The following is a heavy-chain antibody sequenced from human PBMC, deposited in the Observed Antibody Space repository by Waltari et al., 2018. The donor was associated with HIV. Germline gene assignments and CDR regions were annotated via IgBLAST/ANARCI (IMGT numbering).Heavy chain of an antibody. D-gene: IGHD3-3*01. CDR1: GFTFGSHT. J-gene: IGHJ6*02. V-gene: IGHV3-21*02. CDR2: IRSSNNFI. CDR3: ARDIYEYWSGYHYGMDL. Sequence: EEKLVESGGGLEQPGGSMRLSCEASGFTFGSHTLNWVRQSPGKGLEWVSSIRSSNNFIYYVPSVRGRFTISRDNDKNLVHLQMNKLRVEDTAIYYCARDIYEYWSGYHYGMDLWGQGTTVTVSS.